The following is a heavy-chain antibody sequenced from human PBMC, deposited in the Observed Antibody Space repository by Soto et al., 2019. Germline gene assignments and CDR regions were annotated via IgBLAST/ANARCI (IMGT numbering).Heavy chain of an antibody. J-gene: IGHJ6*02. CDR1: GFTFSSYS. CDR2: ISGSGGTT. CDR3: AKEWSSGMDV. D-gene: IGHD2-15*01. V-gene: IGHV3-23*01. Sequence: GGSLRLSCSASGFTFSSYSMSWVRQAPGKGLEWVSSISGSGGTTYYADSVKGHFTISRDNSKSTLYLQMNSLRAEDTAVYYCAKEWSSGMDVWGQGTTVTVSS.